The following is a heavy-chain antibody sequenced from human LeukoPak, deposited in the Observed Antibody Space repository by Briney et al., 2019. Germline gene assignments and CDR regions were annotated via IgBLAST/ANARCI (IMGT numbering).Heavy chain of an antibody. CDR1: GYSFTNYW. V-gene: IGHV5-51*01. CDR2: IYPVDSDT. D-gene: IGHD6-19*01. Sequence: GESLKISCKGSGYSFTNYWIAWVRQMPGKGLEWMGIIYPVDSDTRYSPSFQGQVSISTDKSINIAYLQWTSLKASDTAMYYCARSQYGSGVWDYWGQGTLVTVSS. J-gene: IGHJ4*02. CDR3: ARSQYGSGVWDY.